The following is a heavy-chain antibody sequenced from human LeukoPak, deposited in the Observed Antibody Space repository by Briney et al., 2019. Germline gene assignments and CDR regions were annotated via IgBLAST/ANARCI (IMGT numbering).Heavy chain of an antibody. J-gene: IGHJ4*02. CDR3: ARDSSGWNYFDY. V-gene: IGHV1-18*01. D-gene: IGHD6-19*01. CDR1: GYTFTSHG. CDR2: ISAYNGNT. Sequence: ASVTVSCKASGYTFTSHGISWVRQAPGQGLEWMGWISAYNGNTNYAQKLQGRVTMTTDTSTSTAYMELRSLRSDDTAVYYCARDSSGWNYFDYWGQGTLVTVSS.